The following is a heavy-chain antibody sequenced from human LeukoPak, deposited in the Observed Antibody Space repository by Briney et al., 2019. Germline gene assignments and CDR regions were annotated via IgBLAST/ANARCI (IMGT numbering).Heavy chain of an antibody. CDR3: ARVQWLPLDVFNF. CDR2: IHYSGST. Sequence: SETLSLTCAVSGGSVNSYYWSWIRQPPGKGLEWIGYIHYSGSTDYNPSLKSRVTISVDTSKNQFSLKMNSMTAADTAMYYCARVQWLPLDVFNFWGQETMVTVSS. V-gene: IGHV4-59*02. J-gene: IGHJ3*01. CDR1: GGSVNSYY. D-gene: IGHD6-19*01.